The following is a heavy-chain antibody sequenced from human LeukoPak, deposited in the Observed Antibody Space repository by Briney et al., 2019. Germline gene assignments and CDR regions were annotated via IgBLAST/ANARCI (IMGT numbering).Heavy chain of an antibody. D-gene: IGHD6-19*01. Sequence: ASVKVSCKASGYTFTGYYMHWVRQAPGQGLEWMGRINPNSGGTNYAQKFQGRVTITRDTSISTAYMELSRLRSDDTAVYYCARPSQWLVDAFDIWGQGTMVTVSS. J-gene: IGHJ3*02. V-gene: IGHV1-2*06. CDR3: ARPSQWLVDAFDI. CDR2: INPNSGGT. CDR1: GYTFTGYY.